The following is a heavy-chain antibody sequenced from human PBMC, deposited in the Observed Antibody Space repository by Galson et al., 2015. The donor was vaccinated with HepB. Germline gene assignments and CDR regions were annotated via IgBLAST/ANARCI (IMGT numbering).Heavy chain of an antibody. CDR2: INLNNGDT. D-gene: IGHD5-24*01. Sequence: SVKVSCKASGYTFISYLIHWVRQAPGQGLEWMGWINLNNGDTQYSQRFQGRITITRDTSASTAYMELSSLRSEDTAMFYCARDDGAFDVWGQGTMVTVCS. V-gene: IGHV1-3*01. CDR3: ARDDGAFDV. J-gene: IGHJ3*01. CDR1: GYTFISYL.